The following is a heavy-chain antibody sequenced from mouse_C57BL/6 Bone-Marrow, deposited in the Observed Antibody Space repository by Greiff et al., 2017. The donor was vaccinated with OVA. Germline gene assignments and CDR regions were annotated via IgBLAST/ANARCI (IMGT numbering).Heavy chain of an antibody. CDR1: GYSFTSYY. Sequence: QVQLKQSGPELVKPGASVKISCTASGYSFTSYYIHWVKQRPGQGLEWIGWIYPGSGNTKYNEKFKGKATLTADTSSSTAYMQLSSLTSEDSAVYYCARGSSGDSYYAMDYWGQGTSVTVSS. J-gene: IGHJ4*01. CDR2: IYPGSGNT. V-gene: IGHV1-66*01. CDR3: ARGSSGDSYYAMDY. D-gene: IGHD3-2*02.